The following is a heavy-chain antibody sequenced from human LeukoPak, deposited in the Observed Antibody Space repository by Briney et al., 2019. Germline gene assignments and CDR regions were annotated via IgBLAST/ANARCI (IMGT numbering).Heavy chain of an antibody. CDR3: ARAYLRFLEWLVDY. J-gene: IGHJ4*02. D-gene: IGHD3-3*01. V-gene: IGHV1-2*02. CDR2: INPNSGGT. Sequence: GASVKVSCKASGYTFTGCYMHWVRQAPGQGLEWMGWINPNSGGTNYAQKFQGRVTMTRDTSISTAYMELSRLRSDDTAVYYCARAYLRFLEWLVDYWGQGTLVTVSS. CDR1: GYTFTGCY.